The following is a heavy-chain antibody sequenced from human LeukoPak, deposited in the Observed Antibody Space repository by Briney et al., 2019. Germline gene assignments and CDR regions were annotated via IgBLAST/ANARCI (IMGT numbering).Heavy chain of an antibody. CDR1: GFIFNDYA. Sequence: GGSLRLSCAASGFIFNDYAMSWVRQVPGKGLECVSVISASGGKTYYADSVKGRFTISRDTSKTTISLQMNSLRVEDSAVYYCAKWTRTTLFRGDRARFDSWGQGALVTVSS. CDR2: ISASGGKT. CDR3: AKWTRTTLFRGDRARFDS. D-gene: IGHD3-10*01. J-gene: IGHJ4*02. V-gene: IGHV3-23*01.